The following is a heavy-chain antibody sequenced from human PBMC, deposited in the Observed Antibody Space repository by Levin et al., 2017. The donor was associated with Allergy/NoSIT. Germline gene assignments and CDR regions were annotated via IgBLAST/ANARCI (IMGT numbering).Heavy chain of an antibody. CDR3: ARLAAAGTEDADY. Sequence: SETLSLTCTVSGGSISSYYWSWIRQPPGKGLEWIGYIYYSGSTNYNPSLKSRVTISVDTSKNQFSLKLSSVTAADTAVYYCARLAAAGTEDADYWGQGTLVTVSA. J-gene: IGHJ4*02. D-gene: IGHD6-13*01. CDR1: GGSISSYY. CDR2: IYYSGST. V-gene: IGHV4-59*01.